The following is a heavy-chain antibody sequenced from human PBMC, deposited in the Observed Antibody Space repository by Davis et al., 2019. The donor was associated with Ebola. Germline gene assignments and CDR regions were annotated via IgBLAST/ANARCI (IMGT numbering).Heavy chain of an antibody. CDR2: ISSSSSTI. Sequence: GGSLRLSCAASGFTFSSYSMNWVRQAPGKGLEWVSYISSSSSTIYYADSVKGRFTISRDNSKNTLYLQMNSLRAEDTAVYYCARDWYDSSGYPYYFDYWGQGTLVTVSS. CDR1: GFTFSSYS. V-gene: IGHV3-48*01. D-gene: IGHD3-22*01. CDR3: ARDWYDSSGYPYYFDY. J-gene: IGHJ4*02.